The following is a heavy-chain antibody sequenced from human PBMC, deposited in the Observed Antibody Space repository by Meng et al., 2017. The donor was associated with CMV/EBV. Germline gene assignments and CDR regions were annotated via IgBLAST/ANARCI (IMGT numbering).Heavy chain of an antibody. V-gene: IGHV6-1*01. J-gene: IGHJ6*02. CDR1: GDSVASNSAA. D-gene: IGHD1-26*01. CDR3: ARDHGVGATYYYYYGMDV. CDR2: TYYRSKWYN. Sequence: SETLSLTCAISGDSVASNSAAWNWIRQSPSRGLEWLGRTYYRSKWYNDYAVSVKSRITINPDTSKNQFSLQLNSVTPEDTDVYYCARDHGVGATYYYYYGMDVWGQGTTVTVSS.